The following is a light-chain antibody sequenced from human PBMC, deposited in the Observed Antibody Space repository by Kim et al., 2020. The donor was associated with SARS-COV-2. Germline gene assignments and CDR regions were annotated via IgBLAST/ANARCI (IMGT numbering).Light chain of an antibody. CDR2: DAS. CDR1: QSVSSY. J-gene: IGKJ4*01. V-gene: IGKV3-11*01. CDR3: QQRISWPAT. Sequence: EIVLTQSPVTLSLSPGERATLSCRASQSVSSYLAWYQQKPGQPPRLLIYDASNRATGIPARFSGSGSGTDFTLTISSLEPEDFAVYYCQQRISWPATFGGGTKVDIK.